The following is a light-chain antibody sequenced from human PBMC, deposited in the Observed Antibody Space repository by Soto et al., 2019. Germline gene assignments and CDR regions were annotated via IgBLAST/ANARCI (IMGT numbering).Light chain of an antibody. CDR3: QQRSNWPR. CDR2: DAS. J-gene: IGKJ5*01. CDR1: QSVSSY. Sequence: EIVLTQSPATLSLSPGERATLSCRASQSVSSYLAWYQQKPGQARRLLIYDASNRATGIPARFSGSGSGTDFTLTISSLEPEDFAVYYCQQRSNWPRFGQGTRLEIK. V-gene: IGKV3-11*01.